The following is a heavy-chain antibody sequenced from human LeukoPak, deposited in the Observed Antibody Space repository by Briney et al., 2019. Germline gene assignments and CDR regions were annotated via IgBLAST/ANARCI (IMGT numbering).Heavy chain of an antibody. Sequence: PGGSLRLSCAASGFTFTNAWMSWVRQAPGKGMEWVGRIKSKTDGGTTHYAAPVKGRFTISRDDSKNTLYLQMNSLKTEDTAVYYCNIEVWELSLNYWGQGTPATVSS. CDR3: NIEVWELSLNY. CDR1: GFTFTNAW. V-gene: IGHV3-15*01. CDR2: IKSKTDGGTT. J-gene: IGHJ4*02. D-gene: IGHD1-26*01.